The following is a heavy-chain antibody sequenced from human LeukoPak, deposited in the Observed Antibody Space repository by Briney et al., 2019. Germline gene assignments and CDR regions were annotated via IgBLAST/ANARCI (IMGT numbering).Heavy chain of an antibody. V-gene: IGHV3-15*01. Sequence: GGSLRLSCAASGFTFSNAWMSWVRQAPGKGLEWVGRIKSKTDGGTTDYAAPVKGRFTISRDDSKNTLYLQMNSLKTEDTAVYYCTTDILGILYYYGSGSPSFDYWGQGTLVTVSS. D-gene: IGHD3-10*01. CDR2: IKSKTDGGTT. CDR3: TTDILGILYYYGSGSPSFDY. CDR1: GFTFSNAW. J-gene: IGHJ4*02.